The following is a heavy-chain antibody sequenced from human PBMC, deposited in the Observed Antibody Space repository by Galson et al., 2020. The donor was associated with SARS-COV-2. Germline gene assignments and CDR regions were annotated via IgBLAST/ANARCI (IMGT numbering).Heavy chain of an antibody. CDR2: INHSGST. V-gene: IGHV4-34*01. J-gene: IGHJ6*02. CDR1: GGSFSGYY. Sequence: SETLSLTCAVYGGSFSGYYWSWIRQPPGKGLEWIGEINHSGSTNYNPSLKNRVTISVDTSKNQFSLKLSSVTAADTAVYYCARGQVVVAAIDYYYYYGMDVWGQGTTVTVSS. CDR3: ARGQVVVAAIDYYYYYGMDV. D-gene: IGHD2-15*01.